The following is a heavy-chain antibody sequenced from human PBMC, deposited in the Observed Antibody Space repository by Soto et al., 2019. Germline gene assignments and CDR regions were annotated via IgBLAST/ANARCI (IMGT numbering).Heavy chain of an antibody. CDR2: IKSKTDGGTT. D-gene: IGHD6-19*01. CDR1: VFTFSNAW. V-gene: IGHV3-15*01. CDR3: TTRSSSGRYNDAFDI. J-gene: IGHJ3*02. Sequence: EVQLVESGGGLVKPGGSLRLSCAASVFTFSNAWMSWVRQAPGKGLEWVGRIKSKTDGGTTDYAAPVKGRFTISRDDSKNTLYLQMNSLKTEDTAVHYCTTRSSSGRYNDAFDIWGQGTMVTVSP.